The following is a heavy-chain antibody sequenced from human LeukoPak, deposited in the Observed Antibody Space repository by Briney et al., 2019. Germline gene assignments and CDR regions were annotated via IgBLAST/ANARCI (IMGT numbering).Heavy chain of an antibody. CDR1: GFTFSSYE. J-gene: IGHJ6*03. CDR3: ARVDIVVVPAATPAHPYYYYNDV. Sequence: GGSLRLPCAASGFTFSSYEMNGLRQAPGRGLEWVANIKQDESEKHYVDSVKGRFTISRDNAKNSLILQMNSLRAEDTAVYYCARVDIVVVPAATPAHPYYYYNDVWGTGTTVTISS. CDR2: IKQDESEK. D-gene: IGHD2-2*02. V-gene: IGHV3-7*01.